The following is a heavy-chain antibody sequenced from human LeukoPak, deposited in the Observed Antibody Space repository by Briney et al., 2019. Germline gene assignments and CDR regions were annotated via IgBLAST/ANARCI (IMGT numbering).Heavy chain of an antibody. D-gene: IGHD3-22*01. CDR2: IKSKTDGGTT. CDR3: ATFYFDSSGYRRTFGY. V-gene: IGHV3-15*01. CDR1: GFTLSNAW. J-gene: IGHJ4*02. Sequence: GGSLRLSCAASGFTLSNAWMSWVRQAPGKGLEWVGRIKSKTDGGTTDYAAPVKGRFIISRDDSKNTLYLQMNSLKSEDTAVYYCATFYFDSSGYRRTFGYWGQGTLVTVSP.